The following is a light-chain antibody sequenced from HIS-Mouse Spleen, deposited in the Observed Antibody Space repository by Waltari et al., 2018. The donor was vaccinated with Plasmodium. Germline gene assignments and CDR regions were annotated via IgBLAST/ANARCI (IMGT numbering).Light chain of an antibody. J-gene: IGLJ1*01. CDR1: SSDVGGYNY. V-gene: IGLV2-11*01. CDR2: YVS. CDR3: CSYAGSYTYV. Sequence: QSALTQPRSVSGSPGQSVTISCTGTSSDVGGYNYVSWYQQHPGKAPKLMIYYVSKRPSGVPDPFSGSKSGNTASLTISWLQAEDEADYYCCSYAGSYTYVFGTGTKVTVL.